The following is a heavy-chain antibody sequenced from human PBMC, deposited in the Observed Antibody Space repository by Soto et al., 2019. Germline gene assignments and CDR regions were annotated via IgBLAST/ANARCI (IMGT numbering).Heavy chain of an antibody. J-gene: IGHJ4*02. V-gene: IGHV2-26*01. D-gene: IGHD6-13*01. CDR2: IFSNDEK. Sequence: QVTLKESGPVLVKPPETLTLTCTVSGFSLSNARMGVSWIRQPPGKALAWLAHIFSNDEKSYRTSLKSRLTNSQDTSNSQVALTIPNMDHVDTATYEFARIAPYRSSWLPGLDQWGQGTLVTVCS. CDR3: ARIAPYRSSWLPGLDQ. CDR1: GFSLSNARMG.